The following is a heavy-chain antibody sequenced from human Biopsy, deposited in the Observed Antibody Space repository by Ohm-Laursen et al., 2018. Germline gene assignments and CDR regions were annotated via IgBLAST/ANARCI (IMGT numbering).Heavy chain of an antibody. CDR3: VAYPSSGFFENNDDFAMAV. J-gene: IGHJ6*02. CDR2: IITVSETA. D-gene: IGHD6-19*01. CDR1: GGAFTNYA. V-gene: IGHV1-69*01. Sequence: ESSVKVSCKASGGAFTNYAINWVRQAPGHGLEWMGGIITVSETAGYAERFQGRVTITADVTTTTAYMDLSGLRSEDTAVYYCVAYPSSGFFENNDDFAMAVWGQGTTVIVSS.